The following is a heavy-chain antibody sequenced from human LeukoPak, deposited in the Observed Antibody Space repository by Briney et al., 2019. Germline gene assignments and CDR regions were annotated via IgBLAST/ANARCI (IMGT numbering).Heavy chain of an antibody. CDR3: ARGGAAAVILDY. Sequence: SETLSLTCTVSGGSISSYYWSWIRQPPGKGLEWIGYIYYSGSTNYNPSLKGRVTISVDTSKNQFSLKLSSVTAADTAVYYCARGGAAAVILDYWGQGTLVTVSS. D-gene: IGHD6-13*01. CDR2: IYYSGST. V-gene: IGHV4-59*01. J-gene: IGHJ4*02. CDR1: GGSISSYY.